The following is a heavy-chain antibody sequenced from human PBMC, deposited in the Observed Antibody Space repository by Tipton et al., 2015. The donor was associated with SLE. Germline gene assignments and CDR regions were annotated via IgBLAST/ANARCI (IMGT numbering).Heavy chain of an antibody. V-gene: IGHV3-48*03. CDR2: ISSGASTM. CDR3: ARDAGHCSGGSCYDY. CDR1: GFTFSNYA. J-gene: IGHJ4*02. Sequence: SLRLSCAASGFTFSNYAMNWVRQAPGKGLEWVSYISSGASTMYHGASVRGRFTVSRDNAKKSLYLAMNSLRVEDTAIYYCARDAGHCSGGSCYDYWGQGTLVTVSS. D-gene: IGHD2-15*01.